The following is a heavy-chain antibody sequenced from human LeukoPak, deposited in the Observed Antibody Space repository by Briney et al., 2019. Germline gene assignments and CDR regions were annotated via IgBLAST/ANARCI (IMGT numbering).Heavy chain of an antibody. V-gene: IGHV4-59*01. J-gene: IGHJ2*01. CDR3: ARNLLTEPLVFSF. D-gene: IGHD6-13*01. Sequence: SETLSLTCTVSGGSISSYYWSWIRQSPGKGLEWIGDIYYGGRTNYNPSLKSRVTMSVDTSKNQFSLNLKPVTPEDTAVYYCARNLLTEPLVFSFWG. CDR2: IYYGGRT. CDR1: GGSISSYY.